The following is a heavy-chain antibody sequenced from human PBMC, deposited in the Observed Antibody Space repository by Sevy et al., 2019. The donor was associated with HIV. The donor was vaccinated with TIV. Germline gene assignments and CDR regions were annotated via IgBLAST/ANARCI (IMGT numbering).Heavy chain of an antibody. V-gene: IGHV1-8*01. D-gene: IGHD2-2*03. Sequence: ASVKVSCKASGYTFTNYDINWVRQATGQGLEWMGWMNPNSGNTGYAQKFQGRVTMTRNTSISTAYMELGSLRSEDTAVFYCARGTVLLGIVVVPAARGWFDPWGQGTLVTVSS. J-gene: IGHJ5*02. CDR3: ARGTVLLGIVVVPAARGWFDP. CDR2: MNPNSGNT. CDR1: GYTFTNYD.